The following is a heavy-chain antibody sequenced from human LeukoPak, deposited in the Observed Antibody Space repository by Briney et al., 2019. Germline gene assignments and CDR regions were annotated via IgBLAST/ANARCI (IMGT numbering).Heavy chain of an antibody. CDR3: ARRKWLRSGGFDY. V-gene: IGHV4-34*01. J-gene: IGHJ4*02. CDR1: GGSFSGYY. CDR2: INHSGST. D-gene: IGHD5-12*01. Sequence: SETLSLTCAVYGGSFSGYYWSWIRQPPGKGLEWIGEINHSGSTNYNPSLKSRVTISVDKSKNQFSLKLSSVTAADTAVYYCARRKWLRSGGFDYWGQGTLVTVSS.